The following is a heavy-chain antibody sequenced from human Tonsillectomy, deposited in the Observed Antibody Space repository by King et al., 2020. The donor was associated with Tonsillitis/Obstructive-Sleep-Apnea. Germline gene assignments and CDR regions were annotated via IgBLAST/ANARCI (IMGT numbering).Heavy chain of an antibody. D-gene: IGHD2-15*01. V-gene: IGHV7-4-1*02. J-gene: IGHJ3*02. CDR3: ARRYCSGGRCYYDAFDI. CDR1: GYTFTIYA. Sequence: QLVQSGSELKNPGASVKVSCKASGYTFTIYAMNWVRQAPGQGLEWMGWISTNTGNPTYAQDFTGRFVFSLDTSVSTAYLQISSLKAEDTAVYYCARRYCSGGRCYYDAFDIRGQGTMVTVSS. CDR2: ISTNTGNP.